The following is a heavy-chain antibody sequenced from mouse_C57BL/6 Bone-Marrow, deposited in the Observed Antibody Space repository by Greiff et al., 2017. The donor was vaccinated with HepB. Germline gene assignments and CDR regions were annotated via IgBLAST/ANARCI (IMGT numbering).Heavy chain of an antibody. V-gene: IGHV5-17*01. D-gene: IGHD4-1*01. CDR2: ISSGSSTI. Sequence: EVMLVESGGGLVKPGGSLKLSCAASGFTFSDYGMHWVRQAPEKGLEWVAYISSGSSTIYYADTVKGRFTISRDNAKNTLFLQMTSLRSEDTAMYYCARQGTGTWFAYWGQGTLVTVSA. J-gene: IGHJ3*01. CDR1: GFTFSDYG. CDR3: ARQGTGTWFAY.